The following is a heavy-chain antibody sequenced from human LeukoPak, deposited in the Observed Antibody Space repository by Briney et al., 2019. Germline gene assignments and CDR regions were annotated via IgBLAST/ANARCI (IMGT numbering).Heavy chain of an antibody. V-gene: IGHV3-23*01. CDR1: GFTFSSYA. D-gene: IGHD1-26*01. CDR3: AISPELRRLAHDY. Sequence: PGGSLRLSCAASGFTFSSYAMSWVRQAPGKGLEWVSAISGSGGSTYYADSVKGRFTISRDNSKNTLYLQMNSLRAEDTAVYYCAISPELRRLAHDYWGQGTLVTVSS. CDR2: ISGSGGST. J-gene: IGHJ4*02.